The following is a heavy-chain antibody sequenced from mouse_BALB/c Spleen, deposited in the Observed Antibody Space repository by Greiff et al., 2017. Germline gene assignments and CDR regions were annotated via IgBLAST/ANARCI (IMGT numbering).Heavy chain of an antibody. CDR3: ARHRRYDSDYAMDY. CDR2: ISSGGSYT. CDR1: GFTFSSYG. V-gene: IGHV5-6*01. D-gene: IGHD2-14*01. Sequence: EVKLVESGGDLVKPGGSLKLSCAASGFTFSSYGMSWVRQTPDKRLEWVATISSGGSYTYYPDSVKGRFTISRDNAKNTLYLQMSSLKSEDTAMYYCARHRRYDSDYAMDYWGQGTSVTVSS. J-gene: IGHJ4*01.